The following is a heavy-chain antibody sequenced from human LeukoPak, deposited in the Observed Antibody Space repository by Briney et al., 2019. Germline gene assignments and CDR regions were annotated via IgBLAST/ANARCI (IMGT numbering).Heavy chain of an antibody. V-gene: IGHV3-11*01. CDR1: GFTFSDYY. CDR3: AREWEGREDYGSGSSPYGMDV. Sequence: PGGSLRLSCAASGFTFSDYYMSWIRQAPGKGLERVSYISSSGSTIYYADSVKGRFTISRDNAKNSLYLQMNSLRAEDTAVYYCAREWEGREDYGSGSSPYGMDVWGQGTTVTVSS. CDR2: ISSSGSTI. D-gene: IGHD3-10*01. J-gene: IGHJ6*02.